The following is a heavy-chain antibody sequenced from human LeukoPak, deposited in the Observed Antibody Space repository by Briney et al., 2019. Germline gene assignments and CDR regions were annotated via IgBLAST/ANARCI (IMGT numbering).Heavy chain of an antibody. V-gene: IGHV1-69*04. J-gene: IGHJ3*02. Sequence: GSSVKVSCKASGGTFSSYAISWVRQAPGQGLEWMGRIIPIPGIANYAQKFQGRVTITADKSTSTAYMELSSLRSEDTAVYYCAREERQNDAFDIWGQGTMVTVSS. CDR3: AREERQNDAFDI. CDR2: IIPIPGIA. D-gene: IGHD5-24*01. CDR1: GGTFSSYA.